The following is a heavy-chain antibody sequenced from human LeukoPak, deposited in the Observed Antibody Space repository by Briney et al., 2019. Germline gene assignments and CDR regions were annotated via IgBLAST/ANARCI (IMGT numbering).Heavy chain of an antibody. V-gene: IGHV1-69*06. CDR1: GGTFSSYA. Sequence: AASVKVSCKGSGGTFSSYAIGWVRQAPGRGLEWVGGIIPICGTANYAQKFQGRVMITASNTTSTAYMQLSSLRSEDTAVYYCASIGDDWFGKDVWGKGTTVTVSS. J-gene: IGHJ6*04. CDR2: IIPICGTA. CDR3: ASIGDDWFGKDV. D-gene: IGHD3-9*01.